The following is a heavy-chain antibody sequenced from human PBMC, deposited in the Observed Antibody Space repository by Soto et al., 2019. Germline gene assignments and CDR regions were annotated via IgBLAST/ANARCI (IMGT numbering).Heavy chain of an antibody. D-gene: IGHD4-17*01. CDR2: ISSSSSTI. Sequence: GGSLILSCAASGFTFSSYSMNWVRQAPGTGLEWVSYISSSSSTIYYADSVKGRFTISRDNAKNSLYLQMNSLRAEDTAVYYCARDHDYGDYLAYYYMDVWGKGTTVTVSS. J-gene: IGHJ6*03. CDR1: GFTFSSYS. CDR3: ARDHDYGDYLAYYYMDV. V-gene: IGHV3-48*01.